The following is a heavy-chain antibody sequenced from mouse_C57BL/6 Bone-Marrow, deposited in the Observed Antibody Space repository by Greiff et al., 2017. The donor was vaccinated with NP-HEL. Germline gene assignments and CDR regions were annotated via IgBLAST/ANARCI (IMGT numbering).Heavy chain of an antibody. D-gene: IGHD2-2*01. J-gene: IGHJ3*01. CDR3: ARGYDRTWFAY. CDR2: INPNNGGT. CDR1: GYTFTDYY. V-gene: IGHV1-26*01. Sequence: EVQLQQSGPELVKPGASVKISCKASGYTFTDYYMNWVKQSHGKSLEWIGDINPNNGGTSYNQKFKGKATLTVDKSSSTAYMELRSLTSEDSAVYYCARGYDRTWFAYWGQGTLVTVSA.